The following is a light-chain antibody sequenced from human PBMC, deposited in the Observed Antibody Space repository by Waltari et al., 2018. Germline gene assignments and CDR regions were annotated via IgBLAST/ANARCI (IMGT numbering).Light chain of an antibody. CDR3: LISYSGVGV. V-gene: IGLV7-46*01. CDR2: DTS. Sequence: QAVVTQEPSLTVSPGGTVTLTFGSSAGAVTRGLSPYWFQQKPGQAPRTLIYDTSNKHSWTPARFSGSLLGGKAALTLSGAQPEDEAEYYCLISYSGVGVFGGGTKLTVL. CDR1: AGAVTRGLS. J-gene: IGLJ3*02.